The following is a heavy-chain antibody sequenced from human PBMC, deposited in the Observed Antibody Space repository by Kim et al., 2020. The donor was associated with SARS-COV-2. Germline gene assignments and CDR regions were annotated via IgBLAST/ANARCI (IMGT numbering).Heavy chain of an antibody. CDR3: ASWYCGGGSCYSVGFDL. V-gene: IGHV3-74*01. Sequence: GGSLRLSCAASGFTFSSSWMHWVRQAPGKGLVWVSRINTDGSSTSYADSVKGRFTISRDNAKNTLVLQMNSLRAEDTAVYYCASWYCGGGSCYSVGFDLWGQVTMVTVSS. CDR2: INTDGSST. D-gene: IGHD2-15*01. J-gene: IGHJ3*01. CDR1: GFTFSSSW.